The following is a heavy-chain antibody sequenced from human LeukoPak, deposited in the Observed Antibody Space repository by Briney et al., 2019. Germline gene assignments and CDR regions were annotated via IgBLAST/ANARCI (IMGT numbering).Heavy chain of an antibody. CDR1: GYTFTSYG. CDR2: IIPILGIA. D-gene: IGHD2-2*02. J-gene: IGHJ6*02. CDR3: ARASSTSCYTCYYYGMDV. Sequence: GASVKVSCKASGYTFTSYGISWVRQAPGQGLEWMGRIIPILGIANYAQKFQGRVTITADKSTSTAYMELSSLRSEDTAVYYCARASSTSCYTCYYYGMDVWGQGTTVTVSS. V-gene: IGHV1-69*04.